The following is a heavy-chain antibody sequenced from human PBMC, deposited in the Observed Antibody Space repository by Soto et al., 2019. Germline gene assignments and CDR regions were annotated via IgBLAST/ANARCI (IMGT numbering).Heavy chain of an antibody. J-gene: IGHJ6*02. D-gene: IGHD6-6*01. CDR2: IIPIFGTA. Sequence: SVKVSCKASGCTFSSYAISWVRQAPGQGLEWMGGIIPIFGTANYAQKFQGRVTITADESTSTAYMELSSLRSEDTAVYYCARSVTTYSSSSGGEDSYGMDVWGQGTTVTVSS. CDR3: ARSVTTYSSSSGGEDSYGMDV. CDR1: GCTFSSYA. V-gene: IGHV1-69*13.